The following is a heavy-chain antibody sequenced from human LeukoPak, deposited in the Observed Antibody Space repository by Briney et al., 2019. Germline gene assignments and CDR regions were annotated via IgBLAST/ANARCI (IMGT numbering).Heavy chain of an antibody. V-gene: IGHV4-31*03. J-gene: IGHJ3*02. D-gene: IGHD2-2*01. Sequence: PSQTLSLTCTVSGGSISSGGYYWSWIRQHPGKGLEWIGYIYYSGSTYYNPSLKSRATTSVDTSKNQFSMKVSSVTAADTAVYYCARGVVVPAANPIDSGWNDAFDIWGQGTMVTVSS. CDR3: ARGVVVPAANPIDSGWNDAFDI. CDR1: GGSISSGGYY. CDR2: IYYSGST.